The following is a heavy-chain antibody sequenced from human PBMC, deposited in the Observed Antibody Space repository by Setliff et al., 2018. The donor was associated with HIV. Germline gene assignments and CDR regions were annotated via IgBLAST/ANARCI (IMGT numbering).Heavy chain of an antibody. Sequence: PGGSLRLSCATSRFTFNSFGLHWVRQAPGKGLEWVAVMSYDGSNKYYADSVKGRFTISRDNSKNTLYLQMNSLRAEDTAVYYCAKHFLLWSNAFHIWGQGTMVTVSS. J-gene: IGHJ3*02. V-gene: IGHV3-30*18. CDR3: AKHFLLWSNAFHI. CDR1: RFTFNSFG. D-gene: IGHD2-21*01. CDR2: MSYDGSNK.